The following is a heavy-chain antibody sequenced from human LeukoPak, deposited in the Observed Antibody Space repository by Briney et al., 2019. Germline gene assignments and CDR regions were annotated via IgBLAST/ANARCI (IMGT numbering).Heavy chain of an antibody. Sequence: GSLRLSCAASGFTFSSYAMHWVRQAPGKGLEYVSAISSNGGSTYYANSVKGRFTISRDNSKNTLYLQMGSLRSDDTAVYYCARDSGSGYYYFDYWGQGTLVTVSS. V-gene: IGHV3-64*01. J-gene: IGHJ4*02. D-gene: IGHD3-22*01. CDR1: GFTFSSYA. CDR2: ISSNGGST. CDR3: ARDSGSGYYYFDY.